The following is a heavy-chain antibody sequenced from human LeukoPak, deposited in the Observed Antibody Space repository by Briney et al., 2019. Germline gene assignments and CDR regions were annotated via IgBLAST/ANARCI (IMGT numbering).Heavy chain of an antibody. CDR3: AELGITMIGGV. CDR1: GFPLSSYA. CDR2: ISSSGNSI. V-gene: IGHV3-48*03. Sequence: PGGSLRLSCAASGFPLSSYAMSWVRQASGKGLEWVSYISSSGNSIYYAASVKGRFTISRDNAKNSLYLQMNSLRAEDTAVYYCAELGITMIGGVWGKGTTVTISS. D-gene: IGHD3-10*02. J-gene: IGHJ6*04.